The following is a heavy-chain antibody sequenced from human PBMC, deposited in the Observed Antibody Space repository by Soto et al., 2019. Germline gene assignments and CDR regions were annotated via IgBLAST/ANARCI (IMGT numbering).Heavy chain of an antibody. CDR2: IYYSGST. D-gene: IGHD3-10*01. Sequence: QLQLQESGPGLVKPSETLSLTCTVSGGSISSSSYYWGWIRQPPGKGLEWIGSIYYSGSTYYNPSLKSRVTISVDTSKNQFSLKLSSVTAADTAVYYCLRPRGSARDSVYKHAMDVWGQGTTVTVSS. V-gene: IGHV4-39*01. J-gene: IGHJ6*02. CDR3: LRPRGSARDSVYKHAMDV. CDR1: GGSISSSSYY.